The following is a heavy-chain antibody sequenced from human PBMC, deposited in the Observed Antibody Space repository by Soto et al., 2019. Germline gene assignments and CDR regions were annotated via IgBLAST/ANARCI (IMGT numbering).Heavy chain of an antibody. J-gene: IGHJ6*03. D-gene: IGHD2-15*01. CDR2: IYPGDSDT. V-gene: IGHV5-51*01. Sequence: PGESLKISCKGSGYSFTSYWIGWVRQMPGKGLEWMGIIYPGDSDTRYSPSFQGQVTISADKSISTAYLQWISLKASDTAMYYCAITIGGYCSGGSCYSYYYYYMDVWGKGTTVTVSS. CDR3: AITIGGYCSGGSCYSYYYYYMDV. CDR1: GYSFTSYW.